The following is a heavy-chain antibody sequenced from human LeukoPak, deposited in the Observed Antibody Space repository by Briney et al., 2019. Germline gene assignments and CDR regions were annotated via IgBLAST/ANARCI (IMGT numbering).Heavy chain of an antibody. CDR2: IDYSGST. CDR3: AKKDYYYMDV. CDR1: GGSISSYY. J-gene: IGHJ6*03. Sequence: SETLSLTCTVSGGSISSYYWSWIRQPPGKGLEWIGYIDYSGSTNYNPSLKSRVTISVDKSKNQFSLKLNSVTAADTAVYYCAKKDYYYMDVWGKGTTVTVSS. V-gene: IGHV4-59*12.